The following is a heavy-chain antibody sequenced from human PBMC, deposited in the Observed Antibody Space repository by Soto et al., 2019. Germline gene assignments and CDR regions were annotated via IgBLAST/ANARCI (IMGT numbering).Heavy chain of an antibody. J-gene: IGHJ4*02. CDR3: ARDRGSGSYSGSDYYLDY. V-gene: IGHV1-46*01. CDR1: GYTFTSYY. CDR2: INPSGGST. D-gene: IGHD1-26*01. Sequence: ASVKVSCKASGYTFTSYYMHWVRQAPGQGPEWMGIINPSGGSTSYAQKFQGRVTMTRDTSTSTVYMELSSLRSEDTAVYYCARDRGSGSYSGSDYYLDYWGQGTLVTVSS.